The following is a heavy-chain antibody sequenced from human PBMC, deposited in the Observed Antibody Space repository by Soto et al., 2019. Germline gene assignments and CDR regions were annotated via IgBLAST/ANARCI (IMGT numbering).Heavy chain of an antibody. CDR2: IIPIFGTA. CDR3: ARGGVGATDIDY. J-gene: IGHJ4*02. D-gene: IGHD1-26*01. V-gene: IGHV1-69*06. Sequence: SVKVSCKASGGTFSSYAISWVRQAPGQGLEWMGGIIPIFGTANYAQKFQGRVTITADKSTSTAYMELSSLRSEDTAVYYCARGGVGATDIDYWGQGTLVTVSS. CDR1: GGTFSSYA.